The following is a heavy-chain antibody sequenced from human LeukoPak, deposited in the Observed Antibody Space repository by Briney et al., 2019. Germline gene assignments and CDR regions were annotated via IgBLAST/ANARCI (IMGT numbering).Heavy chain of an antibody. CDR2: IYSGGST. CDR1: GFTFSSYS. J-gene: IGHJ6*03. V-gene: IGHV3-66*01. CDR3: ARVAYDILTGSAYCYYYMDV. D-gene: IGHD3-9*01. Sequence: GGSLRLSCAASGFTFSSYSMNWVRQAPGKGLEWVSVIYSGGSTYYADSVKGRFTISRDNSKNTLYLQMNSLRAEDTAVYYCARVAYDILTGSAYCYYYMDVWGKGTTVTISS.